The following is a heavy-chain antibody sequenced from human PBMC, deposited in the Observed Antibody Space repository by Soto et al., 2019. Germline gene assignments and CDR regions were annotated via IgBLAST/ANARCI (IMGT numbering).Heavy chain of an antibody. J-gene: IGHJ1*01. CDR2: IYKTGST. V-gene: IGHV4-61*01. Sequence: QLQESGPGLVKPSETLSLTCSVSGFSISFGNYYWTWMRQPPGKGLELIGYIYKTGSTQYNPSLKSRVSISVDVSKDQFSLNLSSVTAEDTAVYYCARNGDIWGQGTLVTVSS. CDR3: ARNGDI. D-gene: IGHD7-27*01. CDR1: GFSISFGNYY.